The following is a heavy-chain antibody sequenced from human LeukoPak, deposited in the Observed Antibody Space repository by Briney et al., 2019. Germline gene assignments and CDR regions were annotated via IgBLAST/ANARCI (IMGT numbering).Heavy chain of an antibody. CDR2: IYYSGST. CDR3: ASGYFAADY. Sequence: SETLSLTCTVSGGSISSSTYYWGWIRQPPGKGLEWIGSIYYSGSTYYNPALKSRVTIFVDTSKTQFSLKLDSVTAADTAVYYCASGYFAADYWGQGALVTVSS. D-gene: IGHD3-9*01. CDR1: GGSISSSTYY. J-gene: IGHJ4*02. V-gene: IGHV4-39*01.